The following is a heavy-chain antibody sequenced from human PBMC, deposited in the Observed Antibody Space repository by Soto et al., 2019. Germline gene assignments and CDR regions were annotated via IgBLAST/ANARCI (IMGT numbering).Heavy chain of an antibody. CDR1: GFTFSNYR. Sequence: EVLLVESGGGLVQPGGSLRLSCAASGFTFSNYRMSWVRQAPGKGLEWVARIKEDGSERYYVPSVRGRFTITRDNAKNSLSLQMNILRADDTAVYYCASLKVSSAGDFWGQGTLVTVSS. CDR3: ASLKVSSAGDF. D-gene: IGHD6-19*01. J-gene: IGHJ4*02. CDR2: IKEDGSER. V-gene: IGHV3-7*03.